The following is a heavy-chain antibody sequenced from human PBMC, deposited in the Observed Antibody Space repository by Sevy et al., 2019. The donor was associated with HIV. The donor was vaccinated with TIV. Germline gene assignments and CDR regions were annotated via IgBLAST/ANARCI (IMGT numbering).Heavy chain of an antibody. J-gene: IGHJ4*02. CDR2: IYPGVSET. CDR3: ARRGYDTSGYPQYYFDY. Sequence: GESLKISCKASGYRFTSYWIASVRQMPAKGLEWMGIIYPGVSETRYSPSFQGQVTISADKSISTAYLQWSSLRASDTAMFFCARRGYDTSGYPQYYFDYWGQGTLVTVSS. CDR1: GYRFTSYW. V-gene: IGHV5-51*01. D-gene: IGHD3-22*01.